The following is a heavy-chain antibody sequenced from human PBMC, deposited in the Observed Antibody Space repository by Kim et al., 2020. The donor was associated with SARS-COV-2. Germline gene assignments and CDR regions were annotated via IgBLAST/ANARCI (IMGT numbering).Heavy chain of an antibody. CDR1: GGSFSGYY. D-gene: IGHD5-12*01. V-gene: IGHV4-34*01. Sequence: SETLSLTCAVYGGSFSGYYWSWIRQPPGKGLEWIGEINHSGSTNYNPSLKSRVTISVDTSKNQFSLKLSSVTAADTAVYYCARDPRDGYNHGYDYWGQGT. CDR2: INHSGST. J-gene: IGHJ4*02. CDR3: ARDPRDGYNHGYDY.